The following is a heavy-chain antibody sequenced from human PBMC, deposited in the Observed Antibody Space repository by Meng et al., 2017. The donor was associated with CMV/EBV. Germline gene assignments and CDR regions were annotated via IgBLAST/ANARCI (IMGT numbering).Heavy chain of an antibody. D-gene: IGHD3-3*01. J-gene: IGHJ4*02. Sequence: SQTLSLTGAVYGGSFSGYYWSWIRQPPGKGLEWIGEINHSGSTNYNPSLKSRVTISVDTSKNQFSLKLSSVTAADTAVYYCAGASFWSGYYDYWGQGTLVTVSS. CDR2: INHSGST. CDR3: AGASFWSGYYDY. V-gene: IGHV4-34*01. CDR1: GGSFSGYY.